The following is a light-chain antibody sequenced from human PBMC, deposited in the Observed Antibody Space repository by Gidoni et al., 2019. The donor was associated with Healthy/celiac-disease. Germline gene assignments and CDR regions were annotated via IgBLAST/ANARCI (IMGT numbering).Light chain of an antibody. CDR1: QGISNY. V-gene: IGKV1-27*01. Sequence: DIQMTQYPSSLSASVGDRVTITCRASQGISNYLAWYQQKPGKVPKLLIYAASTLQSGVPSRFSGSGSGTDFTLPISSLQPEDVATYYCQQYNSAPRTFXQXTKLEIK. CDR3: QQYNSAPRT. J-gene: IGKJ2*01. CDR2: AAS.